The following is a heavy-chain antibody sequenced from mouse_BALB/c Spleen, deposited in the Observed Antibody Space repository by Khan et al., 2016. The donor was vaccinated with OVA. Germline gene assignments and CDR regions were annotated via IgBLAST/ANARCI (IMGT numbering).Heavy chain of an antibody. J-gene: IGHJ4*01. V-gene: IGHV2-6-1*01. CDR3: ARHDGYAHYDAMDY. CDR2: IWSDGST. Sequence: QVQLQQSGPGLVAPSQSLSITCTISGFSLTSYGVHWVRQPPGKGLEWLVVIWSDGSTTYNSALKSRLSISKENSKSQVFLKMNSLQTDDTAMYYCARHDGYAHYDAMDYWGQGTSVTVSS. CDR1: GFSLTSYG. D-gene: IGHD2-3*01.